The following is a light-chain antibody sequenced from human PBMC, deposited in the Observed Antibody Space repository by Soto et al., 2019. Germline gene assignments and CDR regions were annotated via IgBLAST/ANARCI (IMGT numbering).Light chain of an antibody. J-gene: IGLJ3*02. CDR2: EIG. CDR3: LAYGRGGTLL. CDR1: NTDLGGHHY. Sequence: QSALTQPASGSGSPGQSISISCTGTNTDLGGHHYVSWYQPHPGTAPKLVIYEIGNRPSNVSARFSGSKRGNTAALTMSGLQTEDDTGYYWLAYGRGGTLLFGGGTQLTVL. V-gene: IGLV2-14*03.